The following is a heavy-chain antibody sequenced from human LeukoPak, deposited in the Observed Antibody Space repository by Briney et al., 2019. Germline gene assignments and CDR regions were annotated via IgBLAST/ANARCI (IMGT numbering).Heavy chain of an antibody. CDR2: IIPMFNTA. CDR1: GGTFSSYS. J-gene: IGHJ4*02. V-gene: IGHV1-69*08. CDR3: AREAKTSNWNSVPYLDY. D-gene: IGHD1-7*01. Sequence: SVKVSCKASGGTFSSYSFTWGRQAPGQGLEWMGRIIPMFNTANYAQDFQGRITITADKSASTDYMELITLRSEHTAVYYCAREAKTSNWNSVPYLDYWGQGTLITVSS.